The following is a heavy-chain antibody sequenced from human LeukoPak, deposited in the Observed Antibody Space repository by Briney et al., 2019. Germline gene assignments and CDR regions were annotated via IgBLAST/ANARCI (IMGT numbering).Heavy chain of an antibody. J-gene: IGHJ4*02. CDR3: AKGTDPGIAAAGAVLDY. V-gene: IGHV3-30*18. CDR2: ISYDGSNK. D-gene: IGHD6-13*01. CDR1: GFTFSSYG. Sequence: PGGSLRLSCAASGFTFSSYGMHWVRHAPGKGLEWVAVISYDGSNKYYADSVKGRFTISRDNSKNTLYLQMNSLRAEDTAVYYCAKGTDPGIAAAGAVLDYWGQGTLVTVSS.